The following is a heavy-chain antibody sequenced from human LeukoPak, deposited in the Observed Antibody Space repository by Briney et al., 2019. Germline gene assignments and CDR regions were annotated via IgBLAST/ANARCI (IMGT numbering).Heavy chain of an antibody. V-gene: IGHV3-30-3*01. CDR3: ARDSSRAAVGGYFGLDV. CDR1: GFTFSSYA. CDR2: TSYDGGDK. Sequence: GGSLRLSCAASGFTFSSYAMSWVRQAPGKGLEWVAVTSYDGGDKYYADSVRGRFTISKDNSRKTLFLLISSLKLDDTAVYYCARDSSRAAVGGYFGLDVWGLGTTVTVSS. D-gene: IGHD6-13*01. J-gene: IGHJ6*02.